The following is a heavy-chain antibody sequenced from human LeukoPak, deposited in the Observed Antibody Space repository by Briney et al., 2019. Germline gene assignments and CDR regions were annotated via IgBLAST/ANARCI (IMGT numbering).Heavy chain of an antibody. J-gene: IGHJ4*02. V-gene: IGHV3-30*02. CDR3: AKRGFDWLSRKYYFDY. CDR1: GFTFSSYG. D-gene: IGHD3-9*01. CDR2: IRYDGSNK. Sequence: PGGSLRLSCAASGFTFSSYGMHWVRQAPGKGLEWVAFIRYDGSNKYYADSVKGRFTISRDNSKNTLYLQMNSLRAEDTAVYYCAKRGFDWLSRKYYFDYWGQGTLVTVSS.